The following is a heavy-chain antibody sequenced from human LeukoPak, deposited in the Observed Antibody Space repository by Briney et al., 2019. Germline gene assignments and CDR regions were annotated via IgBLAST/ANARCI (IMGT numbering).Heavy chain of an antibody. D-gene: IGHD6-13*01. V-gene: IGHV5-51*01. CDR1: GYSFTSYW. Sequence: GEPLKISCKGSGYSFTSYWIGWVRQMPGKGLEWMGIIYPDDSDTRYSLSFQGQVTISADKSISTAYLQWSSLKASDTAMYYCARQQLVKDDAFDIWGQGTMVTVSS. CDR2: IYPDDSDT. J-gene: IGHJ3*02. CDR3: ARQQLVKDDAFDI.